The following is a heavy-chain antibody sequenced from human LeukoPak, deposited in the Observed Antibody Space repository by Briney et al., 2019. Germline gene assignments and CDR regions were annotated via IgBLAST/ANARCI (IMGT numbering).Heavy chain of an antibody. J-gene: IGHJ5*02. V-gene: IGHV3-53*01. D-gene: IGHD4-17*01. CDR3: IVFGDSNH. Sequence: GGSLRLSCATSGFTVSSNYMSWVRQAPGKGLEWVSVIYDSGTTYYADSVKGRFLIFRDTSKNTVDLQINSLRVEDTAVYYCIVFGDSNHWGQGTLVTVSS. CDR1: GFTVSSNY. CDR2: IYDSGTT.